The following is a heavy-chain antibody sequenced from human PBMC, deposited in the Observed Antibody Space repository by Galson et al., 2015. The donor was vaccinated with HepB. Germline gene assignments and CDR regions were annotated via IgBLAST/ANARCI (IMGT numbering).Heavy chain of an antibody. Sequence: SLRLSCATSGFTFSSDGMHWVRQAPGKGLEWVAVIWYDGSNKYYPDSVKGRLTISRDNAKNTLYLQMNSLRAEDTVVYYCARGSTGYGNFDYWGQGTLVTVSS. D-gene: IGHD5-12*01. CDR2: IWYDGSNK. CDR3: ARGSTGYGNFDY. CDR1: GFTFSSDG. V-gene: IGHV3-33*01. J-gene: IGHJ4*02.